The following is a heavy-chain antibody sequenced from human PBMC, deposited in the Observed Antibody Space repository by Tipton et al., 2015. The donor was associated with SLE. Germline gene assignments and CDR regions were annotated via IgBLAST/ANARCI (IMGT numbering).Heavy chain of an antibody. CDR1: GGSFSGYY. D-gene: IGHD5-24*01. CDR2: INHSGST. Sequence: TLSLTCAVYGGSFSGYYWSWIRQPPGKGLEWIGEINHSGSTNYNPSLKSRVTISVDTSKNQFSLKLSSVTAAGTAVYYCARGGMATIDYWGQGTLVTVPS. J-gene: IGHJ4*02. CDR3: ARGGMATIDY. V-gene: IGHV4-34*09.